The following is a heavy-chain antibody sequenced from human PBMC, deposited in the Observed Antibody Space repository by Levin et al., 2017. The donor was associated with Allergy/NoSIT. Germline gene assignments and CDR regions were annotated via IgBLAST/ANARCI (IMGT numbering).Heavy chain of an antibody. Sequence: ASVKVSCRVSGYILTEVSMHWVRQAPGKGLEYMGGFDPGDGEPIYAEKFQGRVTMTADTSTDTAYMEVSSLTSEDTAVYYCATDRTGGRRGLDPWGQGTLVTVSS. D-gene: IGHD3-16*01. CDR3: ATDRTGGRRGLDP. V-gene: IGHV1-24*01. CDR1: GYILTEVS. CDR2: FDPGDGEP. J-gene: IGHJ5*02.